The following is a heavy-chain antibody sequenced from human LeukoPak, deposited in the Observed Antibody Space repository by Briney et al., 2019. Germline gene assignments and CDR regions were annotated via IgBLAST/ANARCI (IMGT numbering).Heavy chain of an antibody. V-gene: IGHV1-8*01. CDR2: MNPSSGNT. D-gene: IGHD3-3*01. CDR3: TRAWSGGSDAFDI. Sequence: GASVKVSFKASGCTFSNYDINWVRRATGQGLEWLGWMNPSSGNTGYAQKFQGRVTMTWSTSMTTAYMELSSLRSEDTAMYYCTRAWSGGSDAFDIWGQGTMVTVSS. J-gene: IGHJ3*02. CDR1: GCTFSNYD.